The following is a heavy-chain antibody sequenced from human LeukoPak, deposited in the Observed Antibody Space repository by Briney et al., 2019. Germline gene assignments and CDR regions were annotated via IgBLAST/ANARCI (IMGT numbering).Heavy chain of an antibody. Sequence: ASVKVSCKASGYTFTGYYMHWVRQAPGQGLEWMGWINPNSGGTNYAQKFRGRVTMTRDTSISTAYMELSSLRSEDTAVYYCARGSGSYYYYMDVWGKGTTVTVSS. V-gene: IGHV1-2*02. CDR2: INPNSGGT. J-gene: IGHJ6*03. CDR3: ARGSGSYYYYMDV. CDR1: GYTFTGYY. D-gene: IGHD1-26*01.